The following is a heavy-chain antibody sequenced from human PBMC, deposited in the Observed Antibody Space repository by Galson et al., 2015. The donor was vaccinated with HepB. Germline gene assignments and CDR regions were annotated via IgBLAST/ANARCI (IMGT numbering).Heavy chain of an antibody. CDR1: GFTVSSNY. CDR2: IYSGDLT. Sequence: SLRLSCAASGFTVSSNYMSWVRQAAGKGLEWVSVIYSGDLTYYADSVKGRFTISRDKSKNTLYLQMNSLRDEDPAVYFCARESHASGSYRFDYWGQGTLVTVSA. CDR3: ARESHASGSYRFDY. J-gene: IGHJ4*02. D-gene: IGHD3-10*01. V-gene: IGHV3-66*01.